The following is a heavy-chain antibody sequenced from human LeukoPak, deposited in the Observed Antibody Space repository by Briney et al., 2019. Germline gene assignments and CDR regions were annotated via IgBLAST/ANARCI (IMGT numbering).Heavy chain of an antibody. CDR1: GFTFSDYH. D-gene: IGHD3-22*01. CDR3: ARDSRYDSSGYCDY. Sequence: GGSLRLSCAASGFTFSDYHMSWVRQAPGKGLEWVAFIKFHGHETFYADSVKGRFTISGDNSKDTLYLQMNSLRAEDTAVYYCARDSRYDSSGYCDYWGQGTLVTVSS. CDR2: IKFHGHET. V-gene: IGHV3-30*02. J-gene: IGHJ4*02.